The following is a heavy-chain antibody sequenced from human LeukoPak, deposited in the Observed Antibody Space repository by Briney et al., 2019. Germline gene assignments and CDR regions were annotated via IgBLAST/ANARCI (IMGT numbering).Heavy chain of an antibody. CDR2: SYYSGRT. J-gene: IGHJ3*02. V-gene: IGHV4-30-4*07. CDR1: GGSISSGTYS. D-gene: IGHD4-17*01. CDR3: ARGDYGDYHDAFEI. Sequence: SETLSLTCTVSGGSISSGTYSWSWIRQPPGKGLEWIGYSYYSGRTYYNPSLKSRITISVDTSKNQLSLKLSSVTAADTAVYYCARGDYGDYHDAFEIWGQGTVVTVSS.